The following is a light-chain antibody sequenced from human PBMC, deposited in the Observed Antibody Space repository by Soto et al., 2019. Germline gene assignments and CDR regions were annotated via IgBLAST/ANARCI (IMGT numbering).Light chain of an antibody. CDR2: DVR. V-gene: IGLV2-14*01. CDR3: SSYTSSSTRR. J-gene: IGLJ2*01. CDR1: SSDVGGYNY. Sequence: QSALTQPASVSGSPGQSITISCTGTSSDVGGYNYVSWYQQHPGKAPKLMIYDVRNRPSGVSNRFSGSKSGNTASLTISGLQAEDEADYYCSSYTSSSTRRIGGGTKLTVL.